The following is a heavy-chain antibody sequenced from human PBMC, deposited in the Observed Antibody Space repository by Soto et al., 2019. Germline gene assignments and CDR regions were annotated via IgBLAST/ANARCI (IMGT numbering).Heavy chain of an antibody. D-gene: IGHD6-13*01. CDR1: GGSISSCY. V-gene: IGHV4-59*01. CDR2: IYYSGST. Sequence: SETLSLTCTVSGGSISSCYWSWIRQPPGKGLEWIGYIYYSGSTNYNPSLKSRVTISVDTSKNQFSLKLSSVTAADTAVYYCARGHYPGGRAAGSVDYWGQGTLVTVSS. CDR3: ARGHYPGGRAAGSVDY. J-gene: IGHJ4*02.